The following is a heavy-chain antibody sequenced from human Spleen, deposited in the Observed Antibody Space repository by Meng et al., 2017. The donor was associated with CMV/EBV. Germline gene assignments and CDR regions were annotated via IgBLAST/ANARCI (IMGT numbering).Heavy chain of an antibody. V-gene: IGHV1-18*01. CDR2: SSGYNGNT. Sequence: FSSYGFSWVRQAPGKGLEWMGWSSGYNGNTKYAEKLQGRVTMTRDTSTTTVSMELRSLTSDDTAVYYCARGHYDILTGYYTRAFGVDYWGQGTLVTVSS. CDR3: ARGHYDILTGYYTRAFGVDY. D-gene: IGHD3-9*01. J-gene: IGHJ4*02. CDR1: FSSYG.